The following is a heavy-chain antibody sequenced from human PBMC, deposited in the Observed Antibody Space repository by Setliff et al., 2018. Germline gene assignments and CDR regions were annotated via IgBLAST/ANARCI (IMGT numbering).Heavy chain of an antibody. CDR3: ARSLVGATYSVYFDY. Sequence: GGSLRLSCAASGFTFSGSAVHWVRQASGKGLEWVGRIRRNADNRAPIYAASVKGRFTISRDDSKNTAYLQMNSLKIEDTAVYYCARSLVGATYSVYFDYWGQGALVTVSS. V-gene: IGHV3-73*01. CDR2: IRRNADNRAP. D-gene: IGHD1-26*01. CDR1: GFTFSGSA. J-gene: IGHJ4*02.